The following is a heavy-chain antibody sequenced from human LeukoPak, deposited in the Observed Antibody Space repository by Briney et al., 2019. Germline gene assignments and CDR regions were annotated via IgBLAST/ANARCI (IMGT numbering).Heavy chain of an antibody. V-gene: IGHV3-30*03. CDR1: GIIFSSHG. Sequence: GGTLRLSCAASGIIFSSHGMHWVRQAPGKGLEWVAVASHDGSKNYYGDSVKGRFTISRDNWKNTLYLQMDSLRTEDTAVYYCARDPYSGRYGDYYYYYMDVWGKGTTVTISS. CDR2: ASHDGSKN. CDR3: ARDPYSGRYGDYYYYYMDV. D-gene: IGHD1-26*01. J-gene: IGHJ6*03.